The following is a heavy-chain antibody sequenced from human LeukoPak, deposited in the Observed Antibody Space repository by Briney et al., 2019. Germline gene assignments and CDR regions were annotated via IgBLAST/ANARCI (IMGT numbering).Heavy chain of an antibody. CDR2: IKSDGSST. J-gene: IGHJ4*02. CDR1: GFTFSTYW. Sequence: GGSLRLSCAASGFTFSTYWIHWVRQAPGKGLVWVSRIKSDGSSTNYADSVKGRFTLSRDNAKNTLYLQMNSLRAEDTAVYYCVRDWGYSGSYYDYFDYWGQGALVTVSS. CDR3: VRDWGYSGSYYDYFDY. D-gene: IGHD1-26*01. V-gene: IGHV3-74*01.